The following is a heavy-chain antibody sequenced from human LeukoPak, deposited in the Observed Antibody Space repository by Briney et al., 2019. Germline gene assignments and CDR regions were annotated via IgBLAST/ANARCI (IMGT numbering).Heavy chain of an antibody. V-gene: IGHV3-7*03. CDR1: GFTFSNYW. CDR2: IKQDGSEK. J-gene: IGHJ6*03. D-gene: IGHD3-9*01. CDR3: AKAIRVDILTGYPLYYMDV. Sequence: GGSLRLSCAASGFTFSNYWMTWVRKAPGKGLEWVANIKQDGSEKNYVDSVKGRFTISRDNVKKSLYLQMNSLRAEDTAVYYCAKAIRVDILTGYPLYYMDVWGKGTTVTVSS.